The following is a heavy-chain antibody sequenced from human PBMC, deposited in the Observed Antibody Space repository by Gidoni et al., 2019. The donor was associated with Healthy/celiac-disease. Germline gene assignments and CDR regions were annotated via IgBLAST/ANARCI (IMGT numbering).Heavy chain of an antibody. CDR1: GGSISSGSYY. CDR3: ARDGYYDSSGYHTPDY. J-gene: IGHJ4*02. CDR2: IYTSGST. V-gene: IGHV4-61*02. Sequence: QVQLQESGPGLVKPSQTLSLTCTVSGGSISSGSYYWSWIRQPAGKGLEWIGRIYTSGSTNYNPSLKSRVTISVDTSKNQFSLKLSSVTAADTAVYYCARDGYYDSSGYHTPDYWGQGTLVTVSS. D-gene: IGHD3-22*01.